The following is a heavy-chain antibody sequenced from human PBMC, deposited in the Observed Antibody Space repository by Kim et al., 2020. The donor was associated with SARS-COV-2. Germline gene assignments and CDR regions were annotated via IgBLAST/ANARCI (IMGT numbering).Heavy chain of an antibody. Sequence: GGSLRLSCAASGFTFSSYSMNWVRQAPGKGLEWVSSISSSSSYIYYADSVKGRFTISRDNAKNSLYLQMNSLRAEDTAVYYCARDLGYCTNGVCYAVYYGMDVWGQGTTVTVSS. CDR3: ARDLGYCTNGVCYAVYYGMDV. CDR2: ISSSSSYI. V-gene: IGHV3-21*01. D-gene: IGHD2-8*01. J-gene: IGHJ6*02. CDR1: GFTFSSYS.